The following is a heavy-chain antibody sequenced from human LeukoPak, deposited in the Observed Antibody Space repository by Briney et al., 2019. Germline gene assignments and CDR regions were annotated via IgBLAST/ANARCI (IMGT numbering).Heavy chain of an antibody. J-gene: IGHJ5*02. D-gene: IGHD5-18*01. V-gene: IGHV3-30*02. CDR3: AKGRGSIYSYGPGNWFDP. CDR2: IRYDGSNK. Sequence: GGSLRLSCAASGFTFSSYGMHWVRQAPGKGLEWVAFIRYDGSNKYYADSVKGRFTISRDSSKNTLYLQMNSLRAEDTAVYYCAKGRGSIYSYGPGNWFDPWGQGTLVTASS. CDR1: GFTFSSYG.